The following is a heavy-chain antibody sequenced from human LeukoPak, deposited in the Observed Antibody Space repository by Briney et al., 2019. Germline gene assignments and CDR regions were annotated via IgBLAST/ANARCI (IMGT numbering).Heavy chain of an antibody. V-gene: IGHV5-51*01. D-gene: IGHD6-19*01. J-gene: IGHJ5*02. CDR1: GYSFTNYW. CDR3: ARRVAVAGTGGWFDP. Sequence: GESLKISCKGSGYSFTNYWIGWVRQMPGKGLEWVGIIYPSDSDTRYSPSFQGQVTISADKSISTAYLQWSSLKASDTAMYYCARRVAVAGTGGWFDPWGQGTLVTVSS. CDR2: IYPSDSDT.